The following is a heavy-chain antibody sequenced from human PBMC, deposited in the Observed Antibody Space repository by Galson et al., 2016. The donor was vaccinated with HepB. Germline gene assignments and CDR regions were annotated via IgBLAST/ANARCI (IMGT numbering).Heavy chain of an antibody. V-gene: IGHV3-9*01. CDR2: ISWNSGRT. Sequence: SLRLSCAASGFTFGDYAMHWVRQAPGKGLEWVSGISWNSGRTAYADSAKGRFTISRDNGKSSLSLQMNSLRVEDTAFYYCARDILWFGELTRVYYFDYWGQGTLVTVSS. CDR3: ARDILWFGELTRVYYFDY. CDR1: GFTFGDYA. J-gene: IGHJ4*02. D-gene: IGHD3-10*01.